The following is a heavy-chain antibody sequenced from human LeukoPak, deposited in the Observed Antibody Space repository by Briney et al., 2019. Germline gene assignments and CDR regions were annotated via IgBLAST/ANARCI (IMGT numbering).Heavy chain of an antibody. CDR3: ARVRYRLAETYIDY. CDR1: GYIFTRYY. Sequence: ASVNVSCKASGYIFTRYYMHWVRQAPGHGREWIGWINPNSGDTNYAQKFQGRVTMTRDTSTSTAYMELSRLRSDDTAVYYCARVRYRLAETYIDYWGQGTLVTVSS. CDR2: INPNSGDT. V-gene: IGHV1-2*02. J-gene: IGHJ4*02. D-gene: IGHD3-16*01.